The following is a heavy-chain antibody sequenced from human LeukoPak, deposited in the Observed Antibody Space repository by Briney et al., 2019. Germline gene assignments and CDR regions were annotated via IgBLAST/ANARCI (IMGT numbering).Heavy chain of an antibody. J-gene: IGHJ4*02. Sequence: GGSLRLSCAASGFTFSDSWMYCVRHAPGKGLLWIANINTYGTATYADSVKGRFTISRDNAKNTLYLQMHSLRAEDTAVYYCARVRGGNWGQGTLVTVSS. D-gene: IGHD3-16*01. CDR3: ARVRGGN. CDR1: GFTFSDSW. CDR2: INTYGTA. V-gene: IGHV3-74*03.